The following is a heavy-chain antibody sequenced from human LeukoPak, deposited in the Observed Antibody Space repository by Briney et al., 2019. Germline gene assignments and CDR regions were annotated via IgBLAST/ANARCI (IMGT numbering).Heavy chain of an antibody. CDR2: IYHSGST. J-gene: IGHJ1*01. D-gene: IGHD3-3*01. V-gene: IGHV4-38-2*02. Sequence: SETLALTCTVSVYSISSGYYWGWIRQPPGKGLEWIGSIYHSGSTYYNPSLKSRVTISVDTSKNQFSLKLSSVAAADTAVYYCARHRNYDFWSGYFKGSFQHWGQGTLVTVSS. CDR1: VYSISSGYY. CDR3: ARHRNYDFWSGYFKGSFQH.